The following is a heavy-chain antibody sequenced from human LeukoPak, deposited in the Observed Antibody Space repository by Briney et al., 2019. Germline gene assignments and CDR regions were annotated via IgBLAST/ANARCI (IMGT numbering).Heavy chain of an antibody. Sequence: PGGSLRLSCAASGFTFSRFALSWVRQAPGKGLEWVSGVSYIRVATYYADSVKGRFTISRDDSQNILYLQMNGLRAEDTAVYFCAKGFREFDTSTSYSSFDTWGQGTLVTVSS. V-gene: IGHV3-23*01. CDR3: AKGFREFDTSTSYSSFDT. CDR2: VSYIRVAT. CDR1: GFTFSRFA. J-gene: IGHJ5*02. D-gene: IGHD5-18*01.